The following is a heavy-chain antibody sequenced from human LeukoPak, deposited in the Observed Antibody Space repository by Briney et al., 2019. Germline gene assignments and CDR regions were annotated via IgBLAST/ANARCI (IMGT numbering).Heavy chain of an antibody. CDR3: ARVGDHFHWYLDL. CDR2: LYSGSDT. CDR1: GFSVSTKY. V-gene: IGHV3-53*01. Sequence: GGSLTLSCAASGFSVSTKYMNWVRQAPGKGLEWVSILYSGSDTYYADSVEGRFIISRGSSKNTLFLQMNDLRVEDTAVYYCARVGDHFHWYLDLWGRGTPVTISS. J-gene: IGHJ2*01. D-gene: IGHD3-3*02.